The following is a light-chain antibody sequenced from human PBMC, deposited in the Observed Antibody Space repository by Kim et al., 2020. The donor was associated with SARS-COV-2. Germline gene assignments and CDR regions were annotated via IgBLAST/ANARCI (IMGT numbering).Light chain of an antibody. Sequence: EIVLTQSPATLSLSPGERATLSCRASQSISSFLAWYQQKPGQAPRLLIYDASNRATGIPARFSGSESGTDFTLTISSLEPEDFAVYYCQRRSNWPPYTFDQGAKLEI. CDR1: QSISSF. V-gene: IGKV3-11*01. CDR3: QRRSNWPPYT. CDR2: DAS. J-gene: IGKJ2*01.